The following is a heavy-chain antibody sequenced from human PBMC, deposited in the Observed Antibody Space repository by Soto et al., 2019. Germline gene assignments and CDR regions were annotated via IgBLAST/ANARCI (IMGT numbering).Heavy chain of an antibody. Sequence: QVQLVQSGAAVKKPGSSVKVSCKTSGGTFSSYTISWVRQAPGQGLEWMGRIIPILDITIYAQRFQDRVTITADKSTSTAYMELSSLRSDDTAVYYCARGGFCSGGTCQYHMDPFDYWGQGTLVTVSS. CDR3: ARGGFCSGGTCQYHMDPFDY. V-gene: IGHV1-69*02. D-gene: IGHD2-15*01. CDR1: GGTFSSYT. CDR2: IIPILDIT. J-gene: IGHJ4*02.